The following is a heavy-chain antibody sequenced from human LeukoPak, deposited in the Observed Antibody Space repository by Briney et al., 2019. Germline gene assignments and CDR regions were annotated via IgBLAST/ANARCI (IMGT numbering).Heavy chain of an antibody. Sequence: GGSLRLSCAASGFTFSSYWMSWVRQAPGKGLEWVANIKQDGSEKYYVDSVKGRFTISRDNAKNSLYLQMNSLRAEDTAVYYCARDGMVTAIVGFDPLGQGTLVTVSS. V-gene: IGHV3-7*01. D-gene: IGHD2-21*02. CDR1: GFTFSSYW. J-gene: IGHJ5*02. CDR2: IKQDGSEK. CDR3: ARDGMVTAIVGFDP.